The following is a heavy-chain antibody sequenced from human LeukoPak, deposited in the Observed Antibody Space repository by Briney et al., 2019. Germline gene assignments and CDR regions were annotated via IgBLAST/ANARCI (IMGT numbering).Heavy chain of an antibody. D-gene: IGHD3-10*01. V-gene: IGHV5-51*01. J-gene: IGHJ2*01. CDR2: IYPSDSDT. Sequence: PGXXLKISCKGSGYSFTNYWIGWARQMPGKGLEWMGIIYPSDSDTRYSPSFQGQVTISADKSISTAYLQWSGLKASDTAMYYCASAGISASFDHWGRGTLVTISS. CDR1: GYSFTNYW. CDR3: ASAGISASFDH.